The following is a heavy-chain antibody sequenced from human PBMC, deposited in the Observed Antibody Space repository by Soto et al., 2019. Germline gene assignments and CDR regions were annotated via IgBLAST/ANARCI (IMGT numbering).Heavy chain of an antibody. CDR2: ISYDGSNK. V-gene: IGHV3-30-3*01. CDR3: ARVGGVYDILTGYYSYYSYGMDV. D-gene: IGHD3-9*01. Sequence: GGSLRLSCAASGFTFSSYAMHWVRQAPGKGLEWVAVISYDGSNKYYADSVKGRFTISRDNSKNTLYLQMNSLRAEDTAVYYCARVGGVYDILTGYYSYYSYGMDVWGQGTTVTVSS. J-gene: IGHJ6*02. CDR1: GFTFSSYA.